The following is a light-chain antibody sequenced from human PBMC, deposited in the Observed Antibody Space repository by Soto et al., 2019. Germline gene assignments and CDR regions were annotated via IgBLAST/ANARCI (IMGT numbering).Light chain of an antibody. V-gene: IGKV3-20*01. Sequence: EIVLTQSPGTLSLSPGERATLSCRASQSVSSSYLAWYQQKPGQAPRLLIYGASSRATGIPDRFSGIGSGTDFTITISRLEPEDFAVYYCQQYGSSPPSYTFGQGTKLEIK. CDR2: GAS. CDR3: QQYGSSPPSYT. J-gene: IGKJ2*01. CDR1: QSVSSSY.